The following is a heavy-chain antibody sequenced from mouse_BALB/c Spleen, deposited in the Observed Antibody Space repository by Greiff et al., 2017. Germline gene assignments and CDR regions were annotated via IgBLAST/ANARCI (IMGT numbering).Heavy chain of an antibody. J-gene: IGHJ1*01. CDR3: TRSNYYGSSNWYFDV. CDR2: IYPGNSDT. CDR1: GYSFTSYW. V-gene: IGHV1-5*01. D-gene: IGHD1-1*01. Sequence: DVQLQESGTVLARPGASVKMSCKASGYSFTSYWMHWVNQRPGQGLEWIGAIYPGNSDTSYNQKFKGKAKLTAVTSASTAYMELSSLTNEDSAVYYCTRSNYYGSSNWYFDVWGAGTTVTVAA.